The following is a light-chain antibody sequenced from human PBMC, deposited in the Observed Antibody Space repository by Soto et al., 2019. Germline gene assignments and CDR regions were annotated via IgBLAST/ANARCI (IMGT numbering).Light chain of an antibody. V-gene: IGKV3-15*01. CDR1: QNVSSN. J-gene: IGKJ1*01. CDR2: DTS. Sequence: TQSPGTLSLSPGEISTLSCRSSQNVSSNLLVWYQQKPGQAPRLLIYDTSTRATGIPARFSGSGSGTEFTLTISSLQSEDFAVYYCQQYNNWPPITFGQGTKVDIK. CDR3: QQYNNWPPIT.